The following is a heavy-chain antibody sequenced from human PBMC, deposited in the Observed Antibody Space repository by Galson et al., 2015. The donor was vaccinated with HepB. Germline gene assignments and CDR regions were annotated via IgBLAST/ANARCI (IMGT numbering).Heavy chain of an antibody. CDR1: GFTVRSNY. CDR2: FQSGGSI. V-gene: IGHV3-66*01. D-gene: IGHD2-15*01. Sequence: SLRLSCAASGFTVRSNYMNWVRQAPGKGLEWVSVFQSGGSIYYADSVKGRFTISRDISKNTLYLQMNSLRAEDTAVYYCGRSPVERGWYYYYMDVWGKGTTVTVSS. CDR3: GRSPVERGWYYYYMDV. J-gene: IGHJ6*03.